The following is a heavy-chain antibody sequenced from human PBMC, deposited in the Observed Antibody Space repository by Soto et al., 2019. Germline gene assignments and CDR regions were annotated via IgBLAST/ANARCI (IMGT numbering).Heavy chain of an antibody. J-gene: IGHJ6*02. CDR1: GGTFSSYA. D-gene: IGHD1-20*01. V-gene: IGHV1-69*13. CDR3: ARVGAGITGINRYYYYGMDV. Sequence: SVKVSCKASGGTFSSYAISWVRQAPGQGLEWMGGIIPIFGTANYAQKFQGRVTITADESTSTAYMELSSLRSEDTAVYYCARVGAGITGINRYYYYGMDVWGQGTTVT. CDR2: IIPIFGTA.